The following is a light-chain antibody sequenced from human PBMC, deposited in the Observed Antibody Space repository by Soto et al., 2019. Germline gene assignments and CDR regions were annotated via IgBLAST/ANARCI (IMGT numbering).Light chain of an antibody. Sequence: EIVMSHSPSTLSVTPGERATLSCRASQSVSIKLAWYQQKPGQAPRLLIYDTSTRATGIPARFSGSGSGTEFTLTISSLQPDDFATYYCQQYYRSSIPFGQLARPEI. J-gene: IGKJ5*01. CDR3: QQYYRSSIP. CDR1: QSVSIK. V-gene: IGKV3-15*01. CDR2: DTS.